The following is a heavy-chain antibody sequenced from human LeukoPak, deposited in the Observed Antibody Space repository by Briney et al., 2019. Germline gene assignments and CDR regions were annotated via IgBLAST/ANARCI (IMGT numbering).Heavy chain of an antibody. D-gene: IGHD3-10*01. V-gene: IGHV4-59*01. CDR1: GGSISGYY. CDR2: IHYSGST. Sequence: PSETLSLTCTGSGGSISGYYWSWIRQPPGKGLEWIGYIHYSGSTNYDPSLKSRVTISVDTSKNQFSLRLSSVTAADTAVYHCARVRYGSGSYYNAMDVWGQGTTVTVSS. CDR3: ARVRYGSGSYYNAMDV. J-gene: IGHJ6*02.